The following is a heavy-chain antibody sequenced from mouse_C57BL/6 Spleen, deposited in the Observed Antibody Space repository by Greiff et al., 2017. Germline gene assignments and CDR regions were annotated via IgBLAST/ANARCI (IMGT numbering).Heavy chain of an antibody. CDR3: ARSDYSGSDWYFDV. CDR1: GYTFTGYW. J-gene: IGHJ1*03. CDR2: ITPSNGDT. V-gene: IGHV1-53*01. D-gene: IGHD1-1*01. Sequence: QVQLQQPGTELVKPGASVKLSCKASGYTFTGYWMHWVKQRPGQGLEWIGNITPSNGDTNYNEKFKGKATVTVDKSSSTAYMQLSSLTSEDSAVYYCARSDYSGSDWYFDVWGTGTTVTVSS.